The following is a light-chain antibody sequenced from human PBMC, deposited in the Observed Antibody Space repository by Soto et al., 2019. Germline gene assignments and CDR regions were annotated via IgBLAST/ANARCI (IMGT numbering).Light chain of an antibody. V-gene: IGKV1-5*03. CDR1: QTISSW. CDR3: QQYDGFPLT. Sequence: DIQMTQSPSTLSGSVGDRVTITCRASQTISSWLAWYQQKPGKAPKLLIYKASTLEPGVTSRFTGGGSGTHFTFTISSVQPEDTAIYYCQQYDGFPLTFGPGTTVGIK. CDR2: KAS. J-gene: IGKJ3*01.